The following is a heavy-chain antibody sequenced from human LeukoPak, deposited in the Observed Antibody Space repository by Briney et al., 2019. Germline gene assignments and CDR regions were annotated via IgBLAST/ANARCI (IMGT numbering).Heavy chain of an antibody. V-gene: IGHV1-46*01. J-gene: IGHJ4*02. CDR1: GGTFSSYA. D-gene: IGHD6-13*01. CDR3: ALYSSTWY. Sequence: GASVKVSCKASGGTFSSYAISWVRQAPGQGLEWMGIINPTGGSTTYAQKFQGRVTMTRDTSTSTVFMEVNSLKSEDTAVYYCALYSSTWYWGQGTLVTVSS. CDR2: INPTGGST.